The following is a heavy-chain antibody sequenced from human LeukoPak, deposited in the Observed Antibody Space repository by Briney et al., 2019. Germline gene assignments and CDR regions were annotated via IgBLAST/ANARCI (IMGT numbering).Heavy chain of an antibody. J-gene: IGHJ4*02. CDR1: GFTVSSNY. Sequence: GGSLRLSCAASGFTVSSNYMSWVRQAPGKGLEWVSVISGSGGSTYYADSVKGRFTISRDNSKNTLYLQMNSLRAEDTAVYYCAKDRRWYYDILIGYRTIFDYWGQGTLVTVSS. D-gene: IGHD3-9*01. CDR3: AKDRRWYYDILIGYRTIFDY. V-gene: IGHV3-23*01. CDR2: ISGSGGST.